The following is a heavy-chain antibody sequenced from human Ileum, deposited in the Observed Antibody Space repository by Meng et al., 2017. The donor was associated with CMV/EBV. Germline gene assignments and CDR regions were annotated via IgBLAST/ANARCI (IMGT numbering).Heavy chain of an antibody. Sequence: SETLSLTCTVNGGSLTSYSWTWIRQPAGKGLEWIGRIHPTGTTDDNPSLRSRVSMSLDKSKNQFSLKLTSVTAADTAVYYCARAAARGVPVDLWGQGTLVTVSS. CDR3: ARAAARGVPVDL. J-gene: IGHJ5*02. CDR1: GGSLTSYS. V-gene: IGHV4-4*07. D-gene: IGHD3-10*01. CDR2: IHPTGTT.